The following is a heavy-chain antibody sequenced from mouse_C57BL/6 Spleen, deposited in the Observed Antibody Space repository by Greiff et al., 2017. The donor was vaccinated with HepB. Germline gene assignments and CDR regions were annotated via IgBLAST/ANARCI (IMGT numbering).Heavy chain of an antibody. Sequence: QVQLQQSGAELARPGASVKMSCKASGYTFTGYTMHWVNQRPGQGLEGIGYINPSSGYTKYNQKFKDKATLTADKSSSTAYMQLSSLTSEDSAVYYCAKDYDYWGQGTTLTVSS. CDR1: GYTFTGYT. D-gene: IGHD2-13*01. V-gene: IGHV1-4*01. CDR3: AKDYDY. CDR2: INPSSGYT. J-gene: IGHJ2*01.